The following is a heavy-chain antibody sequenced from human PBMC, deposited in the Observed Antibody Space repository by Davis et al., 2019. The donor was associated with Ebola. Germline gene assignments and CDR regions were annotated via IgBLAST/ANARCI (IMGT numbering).Heavy chain of an antibody. D-gene: IGHD1-14*01. V-gene: IGHV3-7*01. CDR1: GFTFSSYA. Sequence: PGGSLRLSCAASGFTFSSYAMSWVRQAPGKGLEWVANIKHDGSEKYYVDSVKGRFTISRDNAQNSLYLQMSSLRAEDTAVYYCARDSSGPDYYFDYWGQGILVTVSS. CDR3: ARDSSGPDYYFDY. J-gene: IGHJ4*02. CDR2: IKHDGSEK.